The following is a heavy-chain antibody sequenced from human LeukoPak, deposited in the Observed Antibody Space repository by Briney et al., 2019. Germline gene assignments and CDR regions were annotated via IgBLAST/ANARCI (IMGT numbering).Heavy chain of an antibody. CDR1: GGTFSSYA. V-gene: IGHV1-69*13. D-gene: IGHD4-11*01. CDR3: ARTRIYYSKEYYYYYYMDV. J-gene: IGHJ6*03. CDR2: IIPIFGTA. Sequence: ASVKVSCKASGGTFSSYAISWVRQAPGQGLEWMGGIIPIFGTANYAQKFQGRVTITADESTSTAYMELSSLRSEDTAVYYCARTRIYYSKEYYYYYYMDVWGKGTTVTVSS.